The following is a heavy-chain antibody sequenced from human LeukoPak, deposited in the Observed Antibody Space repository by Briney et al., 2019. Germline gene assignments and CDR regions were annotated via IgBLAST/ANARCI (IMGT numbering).Heavy chain of an antibody. J-gene: IGHJ4*02. Sequence: GGSLRLSCAASGFTVSSNYMNWVRQAPGKGLEWVSVIYRSGSTYYADSVKGRFTISRDHSKNTLYLQMNSLGAEDTAVYYCARVSGYSGYDTLDYWGQGTLVTVSS. CDR2: IYRSGST. V-gene: IGHV3-66*01. D-gene: IGHD5-12*01. CDR1: GFTVSSNY. CDR3: ARVSGYSGYDTLDY.